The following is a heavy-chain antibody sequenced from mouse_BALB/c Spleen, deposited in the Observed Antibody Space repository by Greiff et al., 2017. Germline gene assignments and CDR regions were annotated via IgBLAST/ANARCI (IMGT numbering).Heavy chain of an antibody. V-gene: IGHV5-12-1*01. D-gene: IGHD2-1*01. J-gene: IGHJ4*01. Sequence: EVQLVESGGGLVMPGGSLKLSCAASGFAFSSYDMSWVRQTPEQRLEWVAYISSGGGSTYYPDTVTGRFTISRDNAKNTLYLQMSSMKSEDTAMYYCARQYGNYEYYSMDYWGQGTSVTVSS. CDR2: ISSGGGST. CDR3: ARQYGNYEYYSMDY. CDR1: GFAFSSYD.